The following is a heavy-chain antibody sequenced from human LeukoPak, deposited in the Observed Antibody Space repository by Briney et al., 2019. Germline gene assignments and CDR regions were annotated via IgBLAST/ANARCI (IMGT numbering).Heavy chain of an antibody. D-gene: IGHD5-18*01. CDR3: ALTLVRYSYEDY. J-gene: IGHJ4*02. V-gene: IGHV4-4*07. Sequence: PSETLSLTCTVSGGSISSYYWSWIRQPAGKGLEWIGRIYTSGSTNYNPSLKSRVTMSVDTPKNQFSLKLSSVTAADTAVYYCALTLVRYSYEDYWGQGTLVTVSS. CDR2: IYTSGST. CDR1: GGSISSYY.